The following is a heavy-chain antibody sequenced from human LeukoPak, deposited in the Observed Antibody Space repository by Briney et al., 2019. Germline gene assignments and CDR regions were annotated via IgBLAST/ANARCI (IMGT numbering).Heavy chain of an antibody. Sequence: SETLSLTCTVSGGSISSYYWSWIRQPPGKGLEWIGYIYDSVTTKYNPSLRSRVTISVDTSKNQFSLNLSSVTAADTAVYYCAGRLYDGFDIWGQGTMVTVPS. V-gene: IGHV4-59*01. CDR3: AGRLYDGFDI. CDR2: IYDSVTT. CDR1: GGSISSYY. D-gene: IGHD2-8*01. J-gene: IGHJ3*02.